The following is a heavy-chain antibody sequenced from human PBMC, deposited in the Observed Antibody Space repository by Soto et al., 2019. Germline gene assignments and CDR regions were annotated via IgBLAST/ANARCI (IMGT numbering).Heavy chain of an antibody. D-gene: IGHD4-17*01. CDR3: ARGTTVSNFDY. V-gene: IGHV1-69*01. Sequence: QVQLVQSGAEVKKPGSSVKVSCKASGCTFSSYAISWVRQAPGQGLEWMGGISPIFGTANYAQKFQGRVTITADESTSTGYMELSSLRSEDTAVYDCARGTTVSNFDYWGQGTLVTVSS. CDR1: GCTFSSYA. J-gene: IGHJ4*02. CDR2: ISPIFGTA.